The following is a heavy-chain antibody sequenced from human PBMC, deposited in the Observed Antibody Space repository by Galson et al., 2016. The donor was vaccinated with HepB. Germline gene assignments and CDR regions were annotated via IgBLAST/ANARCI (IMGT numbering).Heavy chain of an antibody. D-gene: IGHD6-19*01. J-gene: IGHJ4*02. CDR2: FDPEDNET. CDR3: ATPYRDGWYDGDFDY. Sequence: SVKVSCKVSGYTLTELSMHWVRQAPGKGLEWMGGFDPEDNETIYAQKFQGRVTLTEDTSTDTAYMELSSLTSEDTAVYYCATPYRDGWYDGDFDYWGQGTLVTVSS. V-gene: IGHV1-24*01. CDR1: GYTLTELS.